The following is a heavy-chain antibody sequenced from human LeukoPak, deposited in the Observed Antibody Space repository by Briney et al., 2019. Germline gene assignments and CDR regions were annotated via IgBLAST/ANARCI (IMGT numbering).Heavy chain of an antibody. V-gene: IGHV3-7*01. CDR2: IKQDGNEK. CDR3: ARGIRLWFGESSAYYMDV. J-gene: IGHJ6*03. Sequence: PGGSLRLSCAASGLTFSRYWMSWVRQAPGKGLEWVASIKQDGNEKSYVDSVKGRFTISRDNAENSLNLQMNSLRAEDTAVYYCARGIRLWFGESSAYYMDVWGKGTTVTVSS. D-gene: IGHD3-10*01. CDR1: GLTFSRYW.